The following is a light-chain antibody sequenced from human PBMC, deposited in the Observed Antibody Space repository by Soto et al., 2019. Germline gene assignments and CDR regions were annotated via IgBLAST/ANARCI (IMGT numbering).Light chain of an antibody. J-gene: IGKJ4*01. CDR2: EVY. V-gene: IGKV2D-29*01. CDR3: MQSAQLPLT. Sequence: DVVMTQTPLSLSVTPGQPASISCESSQSLLHTDGKTYLYWYLQKPGQPPQILIYEVYNLLSGVPDRFSGGGSGTYFSLKISRVEAGDVGVYYCMQSAQLPLTFGGGTKVEIK. CDR1: QSLLHTDGKTY.